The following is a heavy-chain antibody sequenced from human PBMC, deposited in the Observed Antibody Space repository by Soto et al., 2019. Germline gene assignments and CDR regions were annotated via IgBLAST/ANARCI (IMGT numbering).Heavy chain of an antibody. V-gene: IGHV3-33*01. CDR1: GFTFSSYG. CDR2: IWYDGSNK. CDR3: ARGSSYSRSWYFSVDYYGMDV. Sequence: GGSLRLSCAASGFTFSSYGMHWVRQAPGKGLEWVAVIWYDGSNKYYADSVKGRFTISRDNSKNTLYLQMNSLRAEDTAVYYCARGSSYSRSWYFSVDYYGMDVWGQGTRVTVSS. J-gene: IGHJ6*02. D-gene: IGHD6-13*01.